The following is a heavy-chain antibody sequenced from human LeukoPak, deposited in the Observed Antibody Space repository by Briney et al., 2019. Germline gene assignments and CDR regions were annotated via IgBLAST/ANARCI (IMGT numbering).Heavy chain of an antibody. CDR1: GFTFKTYA. J-gene: IGHJ4*02. D-gene: IGHD6-19*01. CDR3: AKDAQGLVRGGIYFDF. Sequence: GGSLRLSCAASGFTFKTYAMNWLRQVPGKGPEWVSSMSGSGSSTDYADSVKGRFTISRDNSKNTLYLQMNSLRAEDTALYYCAKDAQGLVRGGIYFDFWGQGSLVTVSS. CDR2: MSGSGSST. V-gene: IGHV3-23*01.